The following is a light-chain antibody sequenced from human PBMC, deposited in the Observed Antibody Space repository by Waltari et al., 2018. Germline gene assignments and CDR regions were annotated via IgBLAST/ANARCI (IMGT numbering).Light chain of an antibody. CDR1: SSYVGGYNY. V-gene: IGLV2-14*01. CDR2: EVS. CDR3: SSYTSSSSVV. Sequence: QSALTQPASVYGSPGQSITISCTGTSSYVGGYNYASWYQQHPGKAPKLMIYEVSNRPSGVSNRFSGSKSGNTASLTISGLQAEDEADYYCSSYTSSSSVVFGGGTKLTVL. J-gene: IGLJ2*01.